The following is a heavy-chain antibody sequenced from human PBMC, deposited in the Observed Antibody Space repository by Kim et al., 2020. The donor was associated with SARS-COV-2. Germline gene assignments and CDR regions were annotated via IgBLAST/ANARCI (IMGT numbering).Heavy chain of an antibody. D-gene: IGHD3-3*01. CDR3: AKEVWGWSGYYNHYYYYGMDV. CDR2: ISGSGGGT. J-gene: IGHJ6*02. V-gene: IGHV3-23*01. CDR1: GFTFSSYA. Sequence: GGSLRLSCAASGFTFSSYAMSWVRQAPGKGLEWVSAISGSGGGTYYADSVKGRFTISRDNSKNTLYLQMNSLRAEDTAVYYCAKEVWGWSGYYNHYYYYGMDVWGQGTTVTVSS.